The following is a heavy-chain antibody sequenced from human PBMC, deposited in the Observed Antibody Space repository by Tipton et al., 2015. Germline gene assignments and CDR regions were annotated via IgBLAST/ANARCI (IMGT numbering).Heavy chain of an antibody. CDR2: ISDSGGNT. V-gene: IGHV3-23*01. Sequence: SLRLSCAASGFSFSSYAMSWVRQAPGKGLDWVSGISDSGGNTYYADSVKGRFTISRDNSKNTLYLQMSSLTAEDTAVYFCARWSDYGDDRGMTFDHWGQGTLVTVSS. J-gene: IGHJ4*02. CDR1: GFSFSSYA. D-gene: IGHD4-17*01. CDR3: ARWSDYGDDRGMTFDH.